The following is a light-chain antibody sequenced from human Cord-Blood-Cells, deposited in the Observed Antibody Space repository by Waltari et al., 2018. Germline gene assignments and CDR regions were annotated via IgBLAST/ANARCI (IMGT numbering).Light chain of an antibody. CDR3: QQYGSSFT. CDR1: QSVSSSY. CDR2: GAS. V-gene: IGKV3-20*01. Sequence: EIVLTQSPGTLSLSPGERATPPCRASQSVSSSYLAWYQQKPGQAPRLLIYGASSRATGIPDRFSGSGSGTDFTLTISRLEPEDFAVYYCQQYGSSFTFGPGTKVDIK. J-gene: IGKJ3*01.